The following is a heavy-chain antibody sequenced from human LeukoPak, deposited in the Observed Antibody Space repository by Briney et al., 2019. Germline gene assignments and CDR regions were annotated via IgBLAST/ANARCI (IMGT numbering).Heavy chain of an antibody. Sequence: ASVKVSCKASGYTFTGYYMHWVRQAPGQGLEWMGWINPNSGGTNYAQKFQGRVTMTRDTSISTDYMELSRLRSDDTAVYYCARGRLYCSGGSCYPAKYYFDYWGQGTLVTVSS. CDR3: ARGRLYCSGGSCYPAKYYFDY. J-gene: IGHJ4*02. CDR2: INPNSGGT. V-gene: IGHV1-2*02. CDR1: GYTFTGYY. D-gene: IGHD2-15*01.